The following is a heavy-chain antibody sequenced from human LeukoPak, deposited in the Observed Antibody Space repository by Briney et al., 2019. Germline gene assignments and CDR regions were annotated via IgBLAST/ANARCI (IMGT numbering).Heavy chain of an antibody. J-gene: IGHJ6*03. CDR3: ARVLRYCSGGNCYSGGLGYMDV. CDR1: EFTFSSYT. CDR2: VSSSSSYI. Sequence: PGGSLRLSCAASEFTFSSYTMDWVRQAPGKGLEWVSSVSSSSSYIYYADSVKGRFTISRDNAKNSLYLQMNSLRAEDTAVYYCARVLRYCSGGNCYSGGLGYMDVWGKGTTVTISS. D-gene: IGHD2-15*01. V-gene: IGHV3-21*04.